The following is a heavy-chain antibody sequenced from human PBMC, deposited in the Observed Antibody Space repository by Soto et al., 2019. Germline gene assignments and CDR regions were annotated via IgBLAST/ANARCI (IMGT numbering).Heavy chain of an antibody. D-gene: IGHD2-15*01. CDR2: ISSSSSYT. Sequence: PGGSLRLSCAASGFTFSDYYMSWIRQAPGKGLEWVSYISSSSSYTNYADSVKGRFTISRDNAKNSLYLQMNSLRAEDTAVYYCASPGGSWVERPHDAFEIWGQGTMVTVSS. J-gene: IGHJ3*02. V-gene: IGHV3-11*06. CDR1: GFTFSDYY. CDR3: ASPGGSWVERPHDAFEI.